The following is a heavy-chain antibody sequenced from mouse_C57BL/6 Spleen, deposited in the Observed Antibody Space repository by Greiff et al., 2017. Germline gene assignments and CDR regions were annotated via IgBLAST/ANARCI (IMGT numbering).Heavy chain of an antibody. D-gene: IGHD1-1*01. CDR2: INPSNGGT. J-gene: IGHJ1*03. CDR3: ARGGSSYGRYFDV. Sequence: VQLQPPGPELVKPGASVKLSCKASGYTFTRYWMHWVKQRHGQGLEWIGNINPSNGGTNYNEKFKSKATLTVDKYSSTAYTQLSSLTSEDVAVYFCARGGSSYGRYFDVWGTGTKVTVSS. CDR1: GYTFTRYW. V-gene: IGHV1-53*01.